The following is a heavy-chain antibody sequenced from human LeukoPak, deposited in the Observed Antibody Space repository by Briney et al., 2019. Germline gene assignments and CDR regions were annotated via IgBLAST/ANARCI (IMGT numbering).Heavy chain of an antibody. J-gene: IGHJ6*02. V-gene: IGHV4-39*07. CDR2: IYYSGST. CDR3: ARDEVYYGSGSHYGMDV. CDR1: GGSISSSSYY. D-gene: IGHD3-10*01. Sequence: NPSETLSLTCTVSGGSISSSSYYWGWIRQPPGKGLEWIGSIYYSGSTYYNPSLKSRVTISVDTSKNQFSLKLSSVTAADTAVYYCARDEVYYGSGSHYGMDVWGQGTTVTVSS.